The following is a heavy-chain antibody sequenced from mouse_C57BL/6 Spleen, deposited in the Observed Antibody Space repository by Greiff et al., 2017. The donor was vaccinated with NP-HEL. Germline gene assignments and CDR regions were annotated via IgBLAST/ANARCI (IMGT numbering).Heavy chain of an antibody. CDR2: IDPETGGT. CDR1: GYTFTDYE. Sequence: VQLQQSGAELVRPGASVTLSCKASGYTFTDYEMHWVRQTPVHGLEWLGAIDPETGGTAYPHTFKGKAILTTDKSTSTAYMELRSLTSEDSASEYSTRDGYYDYAMDYWGQGTSVTVSS. D-gene: IGHD2-3*01. V-gene: IGHV1-15*01. J-gene: IGHJ4*01. CDR3: TRDGYYDYAMDY.